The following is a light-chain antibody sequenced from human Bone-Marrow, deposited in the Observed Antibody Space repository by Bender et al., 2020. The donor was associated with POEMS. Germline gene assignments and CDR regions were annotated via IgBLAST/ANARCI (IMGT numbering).Light chain of an antibody. J-gene: IGLJ3*02. CDR2: EGS. V-gene: IGLV2-14*02. Sequence: QSALTQPASVSGSPGQSITISCTGTSSDVGSYNLVSWYQQHPGKAPKLMIYEGSKRPSGVSDRFSGSKSGNTASLTISGLQAEDEADYYCSSYTTITTGVFGGGTKLTVL. CDR1: SSDVGSYNL. CDR3: SSYTTITTGV.